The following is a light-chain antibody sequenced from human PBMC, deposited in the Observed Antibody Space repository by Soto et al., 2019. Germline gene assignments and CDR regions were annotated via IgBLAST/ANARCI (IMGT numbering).Light chain of an antibody. CDR3: QQYSGSPPYT. J-gene: IGKJ2*01. CDR2: GAS. CDR1: QSISNW. Sequence: DIQMTQSPSTLSASVGDRVTITCRASQSISNWLAWYQQKPGKAPKLLISGASSLESGVPSRFSGSGSGTDFTLTISRLEPEDFAVFYCQQYSGSPPYTFGQGTKLEIK. V-gene: IGKV1-5*01.